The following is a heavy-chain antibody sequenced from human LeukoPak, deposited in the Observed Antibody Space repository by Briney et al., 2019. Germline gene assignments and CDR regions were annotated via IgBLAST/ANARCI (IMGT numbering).Heavy chain of an antibody. J-gene: IGHJ4*02. D-gene: IGHD3-10*01. CDR3: AIGSGSYLDY. Sequence: GASVKVSCKVSGYTLTELSMHWVRQAPGKGLEWMGGIIPIFGTANYAQKFQGRVTITADESTSTAYMELSSLRSEDTAVYYCAIGSGSYLDYWGQGTLVTVSS. CDR1: GYTLTELS. CDR2: IIPIFGTA. V-gene: IGHV1-69*13.